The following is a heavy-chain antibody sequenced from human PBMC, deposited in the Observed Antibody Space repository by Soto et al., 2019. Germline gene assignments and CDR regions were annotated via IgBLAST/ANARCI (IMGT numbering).Heavy chain of an antibody. CDR2: ISSSGSTI. Sequence: PGGSLRLSCAASGFTFSDYYMSWIRQAPGKGLEWVSYISSSGSTIYYADSVKGRFTISRDNAKNSLYLQMNSLRAEDTAVYYCARLGYCSSATCKYYFYYYGMDVWGQGTTVTVYS. J-gene: IGHJ6*02. CDR3: ARLGYCSSATCKYYFYYYGMDV. D-gene: IGHD2-2*01. V-gene: IGHV3-11*01. CDR1: GFTFSDYY.